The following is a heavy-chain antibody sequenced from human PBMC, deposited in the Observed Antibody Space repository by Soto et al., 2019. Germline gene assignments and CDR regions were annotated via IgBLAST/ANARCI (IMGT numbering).Heavy chain of an antibody. V-gene: IGHV5-10-1*01. Sequence: GESLKISCKGSGYSFTSYWISWVRQMPGKGLEWMGRIDPSDSYTNYSPTFQGHVTISADKSISTAYLQWSSLKASDTAMYYCAAQSYCSSTSCLGPNYYYGMDVWGQGTTVTVSS. D-gene: IGHD2-2*01. J-gene: IGHJ6*02. CDR1: GYSFTSYW. CDR3: AAQSYCSSTSCLGPNYYYGMDV. CDR2: IDPSDSYT.